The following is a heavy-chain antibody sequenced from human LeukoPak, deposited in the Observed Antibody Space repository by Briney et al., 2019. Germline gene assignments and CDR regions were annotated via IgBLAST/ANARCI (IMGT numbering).Heavy chain of an antibody. CDR2: IYYSGST. D-gene: IGHD2-2*01. CDR3: ARRRPNFVVVPAAAFDY. Sequence: KTSQTLSLTCTVSGGSISSGGYYWSWIRQHPGKGLEWIGYIYYSGSTYYNPSLKSRVTISVDTSKNQFSLKLSSVTAADTAVYYCARRRPNFVVVPAAAFDYWGQGTLVTVSS. CDR1: GGSISSGGYY. J-gene: IGHJ4*02. V-gene: IGHV4-31*03.